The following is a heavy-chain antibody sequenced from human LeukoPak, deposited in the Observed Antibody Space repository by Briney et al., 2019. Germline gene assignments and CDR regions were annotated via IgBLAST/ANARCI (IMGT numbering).Heavy chain of an antibody. J-gene: IGHJ4*02. CDR3: AKVGKTNAGFDY. Sequence: GGSLRLSCAASGFTFSSHGMHWVRQAPGKGLEGVAVIWYDGSNKYYADSVKGRFTISRDNSKNTLYLQMNSLRAEDTAVYYCAKVGKTNAGFDYWGQGTLVTVSS. CDR1: GFTFSSHG. CDR2: IWYDGSNK. D-gene: IGHD1-14*01. V-gene: IGHV3-33*06.